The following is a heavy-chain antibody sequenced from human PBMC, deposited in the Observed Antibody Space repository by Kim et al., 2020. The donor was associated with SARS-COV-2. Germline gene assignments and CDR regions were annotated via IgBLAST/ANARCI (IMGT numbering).Heavy chain of an antibody. CDR1: GFTFGDYA. Sequence: GGSLRLSCTASGFTFGDYAMSWFRQAPGKGLEWVGFIRSKAYGGTTEYAASVKGRFTISRDDSKSIAYLQMNSLKTEDTAVYYCTRDREPWGGYYDSSGYYGYYFDYWGQGTLVTVSS. CDR3: TRDREPWGGYYDSSGYYGYYFDY. V-gene: IGHV3-49*03. D-gene: IGHD3-22*01. J-gene: IGHJ4*02. CDR2: IRSKAYGGTT.